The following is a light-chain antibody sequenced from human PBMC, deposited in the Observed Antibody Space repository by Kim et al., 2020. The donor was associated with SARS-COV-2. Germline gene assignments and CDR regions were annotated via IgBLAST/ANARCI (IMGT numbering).Light chain of an antibody. Sequence: EIVLTQSPGTLSLSPGERATLSCRANQSVDSSTLAWYRQRPGQAPRLLIQGVSNRATGIPDRFTGSGSGTDFILTISRLEPEDFAEYYCQQYGSSLYSFGQGTNLEI. V-gene: IGKV3-20*01. J-gene: IGKJ2*01. CDR1: QSVDSST. CDR2: GVS. CDR3: QQYGSSLYS.